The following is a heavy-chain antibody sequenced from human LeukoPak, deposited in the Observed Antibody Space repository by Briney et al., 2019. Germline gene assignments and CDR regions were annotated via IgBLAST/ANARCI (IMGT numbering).Heavy chain of an antibody. CDR1: GFTFTSYA. J-gene: IGHJ4*02. Sequence: PGGSLRLSCAASGFTFTSYAMSWVRQAPGKGLEWVSAISGSGGSTYYADSVKGRFTTSRDNSENTLYLQMNSLRAEDTAIYYCAKNGNGYSSSWVHYWGQGTLVTVSS. CDR2: ISGSGGST. CDR3: AKNGNGYSSSWVHY. V-gene: IGHV3-23*01. D-gene: IGHD6-13*01.